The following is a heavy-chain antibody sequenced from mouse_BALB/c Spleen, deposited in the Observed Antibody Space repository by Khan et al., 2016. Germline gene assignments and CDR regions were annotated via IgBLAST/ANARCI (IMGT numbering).Heavy chain of an antibody. CDR1: VYSITSGYS. V-gene: IGHV3-1*02. CDR3: TRCHGYYAMDY. CDR2: IPYSGGT. Sequence: EVQLLESGPDLVKPSQSLSLTCTVTVYSITSGYSWHWIRQFPGNKLEWMGYIPYSGGTKYIPSLKSRISITRDTSKNQFFLQLNSVTPEDTATYYCTRCHGYYAMDYWGQGTSVTVSS. J-gene: IGHJ4*01. D-gene: IGHD6-1*01.